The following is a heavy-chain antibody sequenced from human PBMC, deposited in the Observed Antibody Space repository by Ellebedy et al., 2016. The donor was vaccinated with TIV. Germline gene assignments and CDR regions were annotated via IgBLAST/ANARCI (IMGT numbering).Heavy chain of an antibody. D-gene: IGHD6-13*01. CDR1: GGSISSGGYY. CDR3: ARDRVIAAAGGKAFDI. Sequence: LRLXCTVSGGSISSGGYYWSWIRQHPGKGLEWIGYIYYSGSTYYNPSLKSRVTISVDTSKNQFSLKLSSVTAADTAVYYCARDRVIAAAGGKAFDIWGQGTMVTVSS. CDR2: IYYSGST. J-gene: IGHJ3*02. V-gene: IGHV4-31*03.